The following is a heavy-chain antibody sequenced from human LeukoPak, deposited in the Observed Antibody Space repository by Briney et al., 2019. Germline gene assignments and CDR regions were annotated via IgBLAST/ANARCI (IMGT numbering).Heavy chain of an antibody. CDR3: ARGVGIAVAGVFDY. Sequence: PGGSLRLSCAASGFTFSSYSMNWVRQAPGKGLEWVSSISSSSSYIYYADSVKGRFTISRDNAKNSLYLQMNSLRAEDTAVYYCARGVGIAVAGVFDYWGQGTLVTVPS. J-gene: IGHJ4*02. CDR2: ISSSSSYI. D-gene: IGHD6-19*01. V-gene: IGHV3-21*01. CDR1: GFTFSSYS.